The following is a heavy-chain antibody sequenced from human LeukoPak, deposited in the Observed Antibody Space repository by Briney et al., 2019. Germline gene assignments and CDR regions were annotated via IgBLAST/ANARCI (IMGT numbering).Heavy chain of an antibody. CDR3: ARDRAWYSPGIAVAGNGIDY. CDR2: ISSSSSTM. V-gene: IGHV3-48*01. CDR1: GFTFSSYS. Sequence: GGSLRLSCAASGFTFSSYSMNWVRQAPGKGREWVSYISSSSSTMYYADSVKGRFTISRDNAKNSLYLQMHSLRAEDTAVYYCARDRAWYSPGIAVAGNGIDYWGQGTLVTVSS. D-gene: IGHD6-19*01. J-gene: IGHJ4*02.